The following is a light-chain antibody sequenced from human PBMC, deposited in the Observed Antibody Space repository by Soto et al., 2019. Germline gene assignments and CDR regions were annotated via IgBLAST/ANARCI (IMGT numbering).Light chain of an antibody. CDR3: SSYAGINHVL. CDR1: SSDVGGYNY. Sequence: QSALTQPPSASGAPGQSVTISCTGTSSDVGGYNYVSWYQHHPGKAPKLIIYEVTKRPSGVPDRFSGSKSGNTASLTVSGVQAEDEADYYCSSYAGINHVLFGGGTKLTVL. J-gene: IGLJ3*02. V-gene: IGLV2-8*01. CDR2: EVT.